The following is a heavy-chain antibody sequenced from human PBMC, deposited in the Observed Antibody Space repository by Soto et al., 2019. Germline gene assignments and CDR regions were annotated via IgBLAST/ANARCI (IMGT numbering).Heavy chain of an antibody. Sequence: VGSLRLSCAVSGFTFSNYWMSWVRQAPGKGLEWVANIKPDGSDRYYVDSVKGRFTISRDNAEKSLYLQMNSLRAEDTAVYYCARAHAVAATDYWGQGALVTVSS. D-gene: IGHD6-13*01. CDR1: GFTFSNYW. J-gene: IGHJ4*02. CDR3: ARAHAVAATDY. V-gene: IGHV3-7*01. CDR2: IKPDGSDR.